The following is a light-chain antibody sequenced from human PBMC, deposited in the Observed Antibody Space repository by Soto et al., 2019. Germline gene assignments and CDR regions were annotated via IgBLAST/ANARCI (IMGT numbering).Light chain of an antibody. CDR3: QQYNDLPYT. J-gene: IGKJ2*01. CDR1: QSVSNN. Sequence: EIVMTQSPATLSVSPGDRATLSCRASQSVSNNLAWYQQKPGQAPRLLIYGASTRATGIPSRFSDSGSGTEFTLTISSLQSEDFAVYYCQQYNDLPYTFGQGTKLEIK. V-gene: IGKV3-15*01. CDR2: GAS.